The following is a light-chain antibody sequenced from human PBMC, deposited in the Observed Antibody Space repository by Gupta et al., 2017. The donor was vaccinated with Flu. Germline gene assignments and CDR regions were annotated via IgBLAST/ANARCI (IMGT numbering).Light chain of an antibody. V-gene: IGKV3-20*01. CDR1: QSVSSTY. CDR2: SAS. Sequence: EIVLTQSPGTLSLSPGEGATLSCRASQSVSSTYLAWYQQKPGQAPRLLIYSASSRATGIPDRFSGSGSGTDCTLSISKLEPEDFAVYYCQQYDGSAFTFGPGTKVDV. CDR3: QQYDGSAFT. J-gene: IGKJ3*01.